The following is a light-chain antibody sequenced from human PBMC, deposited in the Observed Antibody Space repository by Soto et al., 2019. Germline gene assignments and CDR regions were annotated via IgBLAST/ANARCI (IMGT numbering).Light chain of an antibody. J-gene: IGKJ2*01. CDR3: QQASTFPPT. V-gene: IGKV1-12*01. CDR2: AAS. Sequence: DIQMTQSPSSVSASVGDRVTITCRASQGISSWLAWYQQQPGMAPKLLIYAASNFQSGVPSRYSGSGSGTDFTLTISSLQPEDFAVYFCQQASTFPPTFGQGTKLEIK. CDR1: QGISSW.